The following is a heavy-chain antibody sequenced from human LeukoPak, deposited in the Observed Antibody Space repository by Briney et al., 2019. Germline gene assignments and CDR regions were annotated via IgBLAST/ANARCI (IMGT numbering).Heavy chain of an antibody. D-gene: IGHD6-19*01. Sequence: GGSLRLSCAASGFTFSSYGMHWVRQAPGKRLEWVAVISYDGSNKYYADSVKGRFTISRDNSKNTLYLQMNSLRAEDTAVYYCAKDLYPPSGWYVDYWGQGTLVTVSS. CDR2: ISYDGSNK. CDR3: AKDLYPPSGWYVDY. CDR1: GFTFSSYG. V-gene: IGHV3-30*18. J-gene: IGHJ4*02.